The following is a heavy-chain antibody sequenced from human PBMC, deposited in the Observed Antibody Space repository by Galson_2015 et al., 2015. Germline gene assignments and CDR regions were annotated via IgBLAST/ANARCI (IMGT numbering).Heavy chain of an antibody. CDR1: GFIFGNYC. Sequence: SLRLSCAASGFIFGNYCMHWVRQAPGKGLEWVGAIRWSTDDIDDADSVKGRFTISRDNAKNSLYLQMKSLRAEDTAVYYCVKDRYSSGWYAGFDHWGQGTLVTVSS. D-gene: IGHD6-19*01. V-gene: IGHV3-9*01. CDR2: IRWSTDDI. CDR3: VKDRYSSGWYAGFDH. J-gene: IGHJ4*02.